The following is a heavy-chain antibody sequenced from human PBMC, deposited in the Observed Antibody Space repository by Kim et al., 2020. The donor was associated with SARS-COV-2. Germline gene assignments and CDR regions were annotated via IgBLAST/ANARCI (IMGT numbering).Heavy chain of an antibody. CDR2: IYYSGST. CDR1: GGSISSYY. V-gene: IGHV4-59*01. Sequence: SETLSLTCTVSGGSISSYYWSWIRQPPGKGLEWIGYIYYSGSTNYNPSLKSRVTISVDTSKNQFSLKLSSVTAADTAVYYCARAKYYYDSSGLYYYYGMDVWGQGTTVTVSS. D-gene: IGHD3-22*01. CDR3: ARAKYYYDSSGLYYYYGMDV. J-gene: IGHJ6*02.